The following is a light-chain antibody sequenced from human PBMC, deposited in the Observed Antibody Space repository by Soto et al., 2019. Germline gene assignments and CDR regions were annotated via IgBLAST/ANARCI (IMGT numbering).Light chain of an antibody. CDR3: LQHNSYPLT. CDR2: SAS. V-gene: IGKV1-17*03. CDR1: QNIKYY. J-gene: IGKJ4*01. Sequence: DIQMTQSPSAMSASVGDRVTINCRASQNIKYYLAWFQQKPGKVPKRLIYSASSLQSGVPSSFSGSGSGTKFTLTISGLQPEDSATYYCLQHNSYPLTFGGGTKVEIK.